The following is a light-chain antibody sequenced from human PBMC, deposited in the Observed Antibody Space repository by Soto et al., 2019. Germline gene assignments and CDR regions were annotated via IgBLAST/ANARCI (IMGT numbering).Light chain of an antibody. CDR3: QQYGTAST. J-gene: IGKJ1*01. V-gene: IGKV3-20*01. CDR1: QTVRSDY. CDR2: AAS. Sequence: EIVLTQSPATLSLSPGESATLSCRASQTVRSDYLAWYRQSPGQPPRLLLFAASNRAPGIPDRFSGSGSGTDFTLTIRRLEPEDFAVYYCQQYGTASTFDQRTRVDIK.